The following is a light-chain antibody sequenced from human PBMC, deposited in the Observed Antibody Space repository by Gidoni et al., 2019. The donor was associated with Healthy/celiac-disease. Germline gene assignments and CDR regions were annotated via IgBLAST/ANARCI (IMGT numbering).Light chain of an antibody. CDR3: QQYGSSLCS. J-gene: IGKJ2*04. CDR2: GAS. V-gene: IGKV3-20*01. Sequence: EIVLTQSPGTLSLSQGERANLSCRASQSVSSSYLAWYQQKPGQAPSLLIYGASSRATGIPDRFSGSGSGTDFTLTISRLEPEDFAVYYCQQYGSSLCSFXQXTKLEIK. CDR1: QSVSSSY.